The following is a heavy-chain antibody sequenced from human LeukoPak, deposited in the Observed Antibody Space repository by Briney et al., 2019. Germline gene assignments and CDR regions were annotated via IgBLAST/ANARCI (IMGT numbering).Heavy chain of an antibody. Sequence: GGSLRLSCVASGFPFSSYWMTWVRQAPGEGREWVANIKQDGSKKSYVDSVKGRFTISRDNAKNSLYLQMNSLRAEDTAIYYCTRVGYIDEGIDYWGQGTLVTVSS. CDR2: IKQDGSKK. CDR3: TRVGYIDEGIDY. J-gene: IGHJ4*02. V-gene: IGHV3-7*04. D-gene: IGHD5-24*01. CDR1: GFPFSSYW.